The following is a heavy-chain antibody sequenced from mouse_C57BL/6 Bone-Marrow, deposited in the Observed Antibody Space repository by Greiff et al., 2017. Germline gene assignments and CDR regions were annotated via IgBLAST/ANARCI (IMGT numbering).Heavy chain of an antibody. J-gene: IGHJ1*03. CDR2: ISSGGSYT. Sequence: EVQGVESGGDLVKPGGSLKLSCAASGFTFSSYGMSWVRQTPDKRLEWVATISSGGSYTYYPDSVKGRFTISRDNAKNTLYLQMSSLKSEDTAMYYCASPYYYGSSYRYFDVWGTGTTVTVSS. V-gene: IGHV5-6*01. CDR1: GFTFSSYG. CDR3: ASPYYYGSSYRYFDV. D-gene: IGHD1-1*01.